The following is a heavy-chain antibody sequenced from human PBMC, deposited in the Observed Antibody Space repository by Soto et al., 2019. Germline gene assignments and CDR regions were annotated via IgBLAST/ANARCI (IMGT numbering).Heavy chain of an antibody. Sequence: QPGGSLRLSCAASGFTFSSYWMSWVRQAPGKGLEWVANIKQDGSEKYYVDSVKGRFTISRDNAKNSLYLQMNSLRAEDTAVYYCARAGEWGPRFLEWPRENWFDPWGQGTLVTVSS. CDR1: GFTFSSYW. J-gene: IGHJ5*02. CDR3: ARAGEWGPRFLEWPRENWFDP. D-gene: IGHD3-3*01. CDR2: IKQDGSEK. V-gene: IGHV3-7*05.